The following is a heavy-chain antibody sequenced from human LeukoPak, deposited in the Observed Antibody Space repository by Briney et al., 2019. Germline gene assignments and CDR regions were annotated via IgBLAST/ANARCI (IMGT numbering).Heavy chain of an antibody. CDR2: IYYSGST. Sequence: SETLSLTCSVSGGSISSYYWSWIRQPPGKGLDWIGYIYYSGSTNYNPSLKSRVTISVDTSKNHFSLKLSSVTAADTAVYYCARRSNDSCLDPRRSPFYMDVWAKGTTLPLSS. CDR1: GGSISSYY. V-gene: IGHV4-59*01. CDR3: ARRSNDSCLDPRRSPFYMDV. D-gene: IGHD3/OR15-3a*01. J-gene: IGHJ6*03.